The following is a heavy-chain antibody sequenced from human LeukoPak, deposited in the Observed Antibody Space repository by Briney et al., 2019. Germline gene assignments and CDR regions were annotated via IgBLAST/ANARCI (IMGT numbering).Heavy chain of an antibody. J-gene: IGHJ4*02. CDR2: IIHSGGT. CDR3: ASRER. CDR1: GGSFNGYY. Sequence: SSETLSLTCAVYGGSFNGYYWSWIRQPPGKGLEWIGEIIHSGGTSYNPSLKGRVTISIDTSKHQFSLNLSSVTAADTAMYYCASRERWGQGTLVTVSS. V-gene: IGHV4-34*12.